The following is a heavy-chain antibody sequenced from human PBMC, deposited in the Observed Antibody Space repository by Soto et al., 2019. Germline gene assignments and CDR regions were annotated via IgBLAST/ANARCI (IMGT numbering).Heavy chain of an antibody. CDR2: ISSSSSTI. CDR3: ARDEHSSYDIPSRYCFDY. J-gene: IGHJ4*02. Sequence: EVQLVESGGGLVQPGGSLRLSCAASGFTFSSYSMNWVRQAPGKGLEWVSYISSSSSTIYYADSVKGRFTISRDNAKNSLYLKMNSLRAEDTAVYYCARDEHSSYDIPSRYCFDYWGQGTLVTVSS. D-gene: IGHD5-12*01. V-gene: IGHV3-48*01. CDR1: GFTFSSYS.